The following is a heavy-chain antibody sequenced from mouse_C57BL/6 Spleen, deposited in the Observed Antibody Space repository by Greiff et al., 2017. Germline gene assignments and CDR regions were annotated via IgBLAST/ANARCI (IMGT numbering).Heavy chain of an antibody. CDR2: IYPRSGNT. CDR1: GYTFTSYG. CDR3: ARGWDGNYVYAMDY. V-gene: IGHV1-81*01. D-gene: IGHD2-1*01. Sequence: QVQLQQPGAELARPGASVKLSCKASGYTFTSYGISWVKQRTGQGLEWIGEIYPRSGNTYYNEKFKGKATLTADKSSSTAYMELRSLTSEDSAVYFCARGWDGNYVYAMDYWGQGTSVTVSS. J-gene: IGHJ4*01.